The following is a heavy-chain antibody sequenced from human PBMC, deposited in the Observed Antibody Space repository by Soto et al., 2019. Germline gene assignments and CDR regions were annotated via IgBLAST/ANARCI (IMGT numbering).Heavy chain of an antibody. J-gene: IGHJ5*02. CDR2: ISYDGSNK. Sequence: QVQLVESGGGVVQPGRSLRLSCAASGFTFSSYAMHWVRQAPGKGLEWVAVISYDGSNKYYADSVKGRFTISRDNSKNTLYLQMNSLRAEDTAVYYCARGECSGGSCYLRSDFWFDPWGQGTLVTVSS. D-gene: IGHD2-15*01. CDR1: GFTFSSYA. CDR3: ARGECSGGSCYLRSDFWFDP. V-gene: IGHV3-30-3*01.